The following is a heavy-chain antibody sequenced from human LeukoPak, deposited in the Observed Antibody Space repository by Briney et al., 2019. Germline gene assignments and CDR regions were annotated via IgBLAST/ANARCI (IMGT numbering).Heavy chain of an antibody. J-gene: IGHJ4*02. CDR3: AREQYADLIFDS. Sequence: SETLSLTCTVSGGSISSYYWSWIRQPPGKGLEWIGYIHYSGSTNYNPSLKSRVTISVDTSKNQFSLKLCSVTAADTAVYYCAREQYADLIFDSWGQGTLVTVSS. CDR2: IHYSGST. CDR1: GGSISSYY. D-gene: IGHD4-17*01. V-gene: IGHV4-59*01.